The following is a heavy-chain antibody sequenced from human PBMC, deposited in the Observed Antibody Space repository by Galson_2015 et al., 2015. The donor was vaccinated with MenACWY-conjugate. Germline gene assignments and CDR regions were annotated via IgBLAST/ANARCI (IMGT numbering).Heavy chain of an antibody. V-gene: IGHV3-20*01. CDR3: ARGVEQWLVRPSTHFDI. CDR2: INWNGDRT. CDR1: GFTFDDHG. D-gene: IGHD6-19*01. Sequence: SLRLSCAGSGFTFDDHGMYWVRQAPGKGLEWVSSINWNGDRTGYADSVKGRFTISRDSAKNSLYLQMNNLRTEDTAFYHCARGVEQWLVRPSTHFDIWGQGTLLTVSS. J-gene: IGHJ3*02.